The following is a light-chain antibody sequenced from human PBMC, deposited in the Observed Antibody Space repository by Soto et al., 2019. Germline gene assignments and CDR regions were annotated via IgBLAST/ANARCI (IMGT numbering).Light chain of an antibody. CDR2: GHN. V-gene: IGLV1-40*01. J-gene: IGLJ2*01. CDR1: SSNIGAGYD. CDR3: QSFDNTLSGFVV. Sequence: QSVLAQPPSVSGASGQRVTISCTGSSSNIGAGYDVHWYQQLPGTVPKLLIYGHNHRPSGVPDRFSASKSGASASLAITGLQAEDEADYYCQSFDNTLSGFVVFGGGTKLTVL.